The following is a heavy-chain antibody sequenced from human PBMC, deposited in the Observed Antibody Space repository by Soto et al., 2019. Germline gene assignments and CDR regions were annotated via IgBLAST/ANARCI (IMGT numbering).Heavy chain of an antibody. CDR3: AKDAQTGDYDFWSGYFPAPLYYYGMDV. Sequence: PGGSLRLSCAASGFTFSSYAMSWVRQAPGKGLEWVSAISGSGGSTYYADSVKGRFTISRDNSKNTLYLQMNSLRAEDTAVYYCAKDAQTGDYDFWSGYFPAPLYYYGMDVWGQGTTVTVSS. V-gene: IGHV3-23*01. D-gene: IGHD3-3*01. CDR1: GFTFSSYA. J-gene: IGHJ6*02. CDR2: ISGSGGST.